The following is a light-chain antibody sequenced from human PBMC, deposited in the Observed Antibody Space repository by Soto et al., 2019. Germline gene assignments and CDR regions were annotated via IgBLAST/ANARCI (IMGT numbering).Light chain of an antibody. CDR2: LGS. CDR3: MQALQTSFT. Sequence: DIVMTQSPLSLPVTPGEPASISRRSSQSLLHSNGYTYVDWYLQKPGQSPQLLIYLGSNRASGVPDRFSGSGSGTDFTLKISRVEAEDVGVYFCMQALQTSFTFGPGTKLDVK. V-gene: IGKV2-28*01. CDR1: QSLLHSNGYTY. J-gene: IGKJ3*01.